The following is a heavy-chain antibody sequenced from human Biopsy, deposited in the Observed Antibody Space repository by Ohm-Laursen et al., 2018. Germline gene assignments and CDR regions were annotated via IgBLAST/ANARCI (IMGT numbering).Heavy chain of an antibody. D-gene: IGHD3-9*01. CDR3: ATKLTGYFHH. CDR2: NIPILGTG. J-gene: IGHJ1*01. CDR1: GGTFSNYG. Sequence: SVKVSCKIPGGTFSNYGVNWVRQAPGQSLEWLGGNIPILGTGNYAQKFQDRVTVAADTSTSTATMELRGLRSDDTAVYYCATKLTGYFHHWGQGTLVIVSS. V-gene: IGHV1-69*06.